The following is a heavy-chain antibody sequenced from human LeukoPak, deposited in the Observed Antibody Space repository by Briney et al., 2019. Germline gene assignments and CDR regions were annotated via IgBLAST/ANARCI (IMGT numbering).Heavy chain of an antibody. CDR1: VGSFSGYY. V-gene: IGHV4-34*01. CDR2: INHIGRT. Sequence: PSETLSLTCAGYVGSFSGYYWSWIRQPPGKGLEWSGEINHIGRTNYNPSLKSRLTISVDPSKNQFSLKLSSVPAAATAVYYCARSGYSSGWYLNKDYYYYYGLDVWGQGTTVTVSS. CDR3: ARSGYSSGWYLNKDYYYYYGLDV. D-gene: IGHD6-19*01. J-gene: IGHJ6*02.